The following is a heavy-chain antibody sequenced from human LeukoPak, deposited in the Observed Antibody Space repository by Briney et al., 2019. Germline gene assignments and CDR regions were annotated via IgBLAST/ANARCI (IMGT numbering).Heavy chain of an antibody. CDR2: INHSGST. Sequence: SETLSLTCAVYGGSFSGYYWSWIRQPPGKGLEWIGEINHSGSTNYNPSLKSRVTISVDTSKNQFSLKLSSVTAADTAVYYCARGGYYWGQGTLVTVSS. V-gene: IGHV4-34*01. CDR3: ARGGYY. CDR1: GGSFSGYY. J-gene: IGHJ4*02.